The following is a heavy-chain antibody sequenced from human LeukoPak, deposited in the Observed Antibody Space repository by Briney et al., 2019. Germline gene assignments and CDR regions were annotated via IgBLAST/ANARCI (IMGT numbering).Heavy chain of an antibody. CDR3: ARERGHQLLPPTWTHTGIFDF. V-gene: IGHV4-38-2*02. Sequence: SETLSLTCGVSGYSTNDGYFWGWLRQPPGKGLEWIATLHHPDITHYNPSLDSRVTISLDRSKNQFSLRLSSVTAADTAIYYCARERGHQLLPPTWTHTGIFDFWGQGSLVTVSS. J-gene: IGHJ4*02. CDR1: GYSTNDGYF. D-gene: IGHD2-8*02. CDR2: LHHPDIT.